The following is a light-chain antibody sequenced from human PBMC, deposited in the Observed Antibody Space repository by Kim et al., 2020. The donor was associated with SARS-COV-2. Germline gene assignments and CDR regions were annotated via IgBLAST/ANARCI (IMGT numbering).Light chain of an antibody. CDR3: FSYTSGSSWV. V-gene: IGLV2-14*03. CDR1: RSDLGAYIY. J-gene: IGLJ3*02. CDR2: DVI. Sequence: QSALTQPASVSGSPGQSITISCTGTRSDLGAYIYVSWYQQHPGKAPKLIIYDVINRPSGVSNRFSGSKSGNTASLTISGLQAEDEADYYCFSYTSGSSWVFGGGTQLTVL.